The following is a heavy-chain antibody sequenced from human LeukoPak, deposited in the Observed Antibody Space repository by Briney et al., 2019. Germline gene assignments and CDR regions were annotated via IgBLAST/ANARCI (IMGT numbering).Heavy chain of an antibody. CDR1: GFAFSNYW. J-gene: IGHJ5*02. CDR3: AKDLSWNTADR. V-gene: IGHV3-74*01. Sequence: AGSPRLSCVASGFAFSNYWMHWVRQASGKAPVWVSRINPDGTTTDYADSVKGRFTISRDNAKNMVFLQMNGLRADDTALYYCAKDLSWNTADRWGQGIMVTVSS. D-gene: IGHD1/OR15-1a*01. CDR2: INPDGTTT.